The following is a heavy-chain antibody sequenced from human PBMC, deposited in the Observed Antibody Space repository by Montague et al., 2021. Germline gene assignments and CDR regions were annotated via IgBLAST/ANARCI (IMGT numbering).Heavy chain of an antibody. CDR2: IYYSGST. CDR3: ARRMGFVVVTEHDAFDI. Sequence: SETLSLTCTVSGGSISSTSYYWGWIRQPPGTGLEWIGSIYYSGSTYYNPSLKSRVTISADTSKNQFSLRLRSVTAADTDVYYCARRMGFVVVTEHDAFDIWGQGTMVTVSS. J-gene: IGHJ3*02. CDR1: GGSISSTSYY. V-gene: IGHV4-39*01. D-gene: IGHD2-21*02.